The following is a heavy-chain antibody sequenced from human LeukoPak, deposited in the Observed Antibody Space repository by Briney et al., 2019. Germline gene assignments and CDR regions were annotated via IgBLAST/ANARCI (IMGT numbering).Heavy chain of an antibody. CDR1: GLTFSSYA. Sequence: GGSLRLSCAASGLTFSSYAMSWVRQAPGKGLEWVSAISGSGGRAYYADSVKGRFTISRDNSKNTLYLQMNSLRAEDTAVYYCAKPYGDYEGFWFDPWGQGTLVTVSS. CDR3: AKPYGDYEGFWFDP. D-gene: IGHD4-17*01. V-gene: IGHV3-23*01. J-gene: IGHJ5*02. CDR2: ISGSGGRA.